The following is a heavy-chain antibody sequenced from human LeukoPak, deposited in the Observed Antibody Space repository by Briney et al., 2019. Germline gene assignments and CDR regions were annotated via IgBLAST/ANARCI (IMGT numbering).Heavy chain of an antibody. D-gene: IGHD5-18*01. J-gene: IGHJ6*02. CDR2: INSDGSST. CDR3: ARSVDTAMVTGPAYGMDV. V-gene: IGHV3-74*01. CDR1: GFTFSSYW. Sequence: GGSLRLSCAASGFTFSSYWMHWVRPAPGKGLVWVSRINSDGSSTSYADSVKGRFTISRDNAKNTLYLQMNSLRAEDTAVYYCARSVDTAMVTGPAYGMDVWGQGTTVTVSS.